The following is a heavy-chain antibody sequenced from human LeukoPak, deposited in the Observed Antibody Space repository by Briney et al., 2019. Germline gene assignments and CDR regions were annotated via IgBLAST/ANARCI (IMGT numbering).Heavy chain of an antibody. CDR1: GFTFSKYA. CDR3: ARDRSSWYLDY. CDR2: IWYDGSNK. Sequence: GGSLRLSCAASGFTFSKYAMSWVRQAPGKGPEWVAVIWYDGSNKYYADSVKGRVTISRDNSKNTLYLQMNSLRAEDTAVYYCARDRSSWYLDYWGQGTLVTVSS. J-gene: IGHJ4*02. V-gene: IGHV3-33*07. D-gene: IGHD6-13*01.